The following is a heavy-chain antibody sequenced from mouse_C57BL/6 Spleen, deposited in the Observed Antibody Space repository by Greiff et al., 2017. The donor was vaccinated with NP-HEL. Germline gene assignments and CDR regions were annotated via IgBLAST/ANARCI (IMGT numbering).Heavy chain of an antibody. CDR1: GYAFSSYW. J-gene: IGHJ2*01. CDR3: AREEGDYYGMDY. D-gene: IGHD1-1*01. CDR2: IYPGDGDT. Sequence: QVQLQQSGAELVKPGASVKISCKASGYAFSSYWMNWVKQRPGKGLEWIGQIYPGDGDTNYNGKFKGKATLTADKASSTAYMQLSSLTSEDSAVYFCAREEGDYYGMDYWGQGTTLTVSS. V-gene: IGHV1-80*01.